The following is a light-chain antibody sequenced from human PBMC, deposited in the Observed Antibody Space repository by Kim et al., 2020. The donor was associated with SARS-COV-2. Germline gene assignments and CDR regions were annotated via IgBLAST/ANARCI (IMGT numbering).Light chain of an antibody. CDR1: SSDVGGYKY. J-gene: IGLJ3*02. Sequence: GQSITISCTGTSSDVGGYKYVSWYQQHPGKAPKLMIYDVSNRPSGVSTRFSGSKSGNTASLTISGLQAEDEADYYCSSYTSSTTRVFGGGTKVTVL. V-gene: IGLV2-14*03. CDR3: SSYTSSTTRV. CDR2: DVS.